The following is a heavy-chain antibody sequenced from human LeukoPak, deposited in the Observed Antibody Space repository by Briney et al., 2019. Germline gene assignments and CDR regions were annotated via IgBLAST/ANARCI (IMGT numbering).Heavy chain of an antibody. CDR3: ARGTEGYSSSWYFDY. Sequence: PSETLSLTCAVSGYSISSGYYWGWLRQPPGKGLEWIGSIYHSGSTYYNPSLKSRLTISVGTSKNQFSLKLSSVTAADTTVYYCARGTEGYSSSWYFDYWGQGTLVTVSS. J-gene: IGHJ4*02. CDR2: IYHSGST. D-gene: IGHD6-13*01. CDR1: GYSISSGYY. V-gene: IGHV4-38-2*01.